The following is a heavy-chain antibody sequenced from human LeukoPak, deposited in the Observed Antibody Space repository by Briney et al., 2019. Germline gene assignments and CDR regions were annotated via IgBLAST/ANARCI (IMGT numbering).Heavy chain of an antibody. CDR2: INHSGST. J-gene: IGHJ4*02. CDR1: GGSFSGYY. D-gene: IGHD3-22*01. V-gene: IGHV4-34*01. CDR3: ARVFDSSGYYPYGIFDY. Sequence: SETLSLTCAVYGGSFSGYYWSWIRQPPGKGLEWIGEINHSGSTNYNPSLKSRVTISVDTSKNQFSLKLSSVTAADTAVYYCARVFDSSGYYPYGIFDYWGQGTLVTVSS.